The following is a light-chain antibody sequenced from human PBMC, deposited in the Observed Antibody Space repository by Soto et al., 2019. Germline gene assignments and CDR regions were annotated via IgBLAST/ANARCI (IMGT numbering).Light chain of an antibody. CDR3: QQYNNCPPYT. V-gene: IGKV3-15*01. J-gene: IGKJ2*01. CDR2: GAS. CDR1: QSVSSN. Sequence: EIVMTQSRATLSVSPGERATLSCRASQSVSSNLAWYQQKPGQSPRLLIYGASTRATGIPARFSGSGSGTEFTLTISSLQSEDFAVYYCQQYNNCPPYTFVQWTKLEIK.